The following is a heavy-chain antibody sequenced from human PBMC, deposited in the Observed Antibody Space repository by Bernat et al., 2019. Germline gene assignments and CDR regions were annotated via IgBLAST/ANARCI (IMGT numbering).Heavy chain of an antibody. D-gene: IGHD6-19*01. V-gene: IGHV1-2*06. J-gene: IGHJ1*01. CDR1: GYTFTGYY. CDR3: ARGRTGYSSGDFQH. Sequence: QVQLVQSGAEVKKPGASLKVSCKASGYTFTGYYMHWVRQAPGQGLEWMGRSNPNSGGTNYAQKFKGRVTMTRDTSISTAYMELSRLRSDDTAVYYCARGRTGYSSGDFQHWGQGTLVTVSS. CDR2: SNPNSGGT.